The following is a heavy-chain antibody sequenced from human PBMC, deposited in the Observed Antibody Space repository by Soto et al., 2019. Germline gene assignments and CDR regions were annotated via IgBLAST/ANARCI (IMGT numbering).Heavy chain of an antibody. J-gene: IGHJ4*02. CDR3: ARPSIYSSGWEFDY. CDR2: ISYDGSNK. D-gene: IGHD6-19*01. CDR1: GFTFSSYA. V-gene: IGHV3-30-3*01. Sequence: PGGSLRLSCAASGFTFSSYAMHWVRQAPGKGLEWVAVISYDGSNKYYADSVKGRFTISRDNSKNTLYLQMNSLRAEDTAVYYCARPSIYSSGWEFDYWGQGTLVTVSS.